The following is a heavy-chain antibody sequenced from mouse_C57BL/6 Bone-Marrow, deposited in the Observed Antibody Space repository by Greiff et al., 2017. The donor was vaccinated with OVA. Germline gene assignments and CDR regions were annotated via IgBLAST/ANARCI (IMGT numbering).Heavy chain of an antibody. V-gene: IGHV14-4*01. CDR2: LDTENGGT. Sequence: VQLQQSGAELVRPGASVKLSCTASGFNIKDDYMHWVKQRPEQGLEWIGWLDTENGGTEYDSKFRGKATITAATSSNTAYLQLSSLHAEDTAVYYCTALYYHYVRAYWGQGTLVTVSA. J-gene: IGHJ3*01. CDR3: TALYYHYVRAY. CDR1: GFNIKDDY. D-gene: IGHD2-4*01.